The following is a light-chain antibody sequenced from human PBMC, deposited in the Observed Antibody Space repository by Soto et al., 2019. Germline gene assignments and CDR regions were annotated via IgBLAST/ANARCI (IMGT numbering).Light chain of an antibody. J-gene: IGKJ4*01. V-gene: IGKV2-28*01. Sequence: DIVMTQSPLSLPVTTGEPASISCRSSRSLLHSNGYNYLDWYVQKPGQSPRLLIYLGSTRASGVPDRFSGSGSGTNFTLEISRVEADDVGVYYCMQALQTPLTFGGGTKVEI. CDR3: MQALQTPLT. CDR1: RSLLHSNGYNY. CDR2: LGS.